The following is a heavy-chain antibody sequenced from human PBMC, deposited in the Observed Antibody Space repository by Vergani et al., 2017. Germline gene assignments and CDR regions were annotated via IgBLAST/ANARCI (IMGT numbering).Heavy chain of an antibody. J-gene: IGHJ5*02. Sequence: EVQLLESGGGLVQPGGSLRLSCAASGSTFSSYAMSWVRQAPGKGLEWVSAISGSGGSTYYADSVKGRFTISRDNSKNTLYLQMNSLRAEDTAVYYCAKGKESGSYGRNWFDPWGQGTLVTVSS. CDR3: AKGKESGSYGRNWFDP. D-gene: IGHD1-26*01. CDR2: ISGSGGST. V-gene: IGHV3-23*01. CDR1: GSTFSSYA.